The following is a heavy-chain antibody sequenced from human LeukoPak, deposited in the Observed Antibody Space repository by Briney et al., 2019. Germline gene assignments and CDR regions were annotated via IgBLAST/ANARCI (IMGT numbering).Heavy chain of an antibody. D-gene: IGHD2-2*01. CDR1: GGTFSSYA. CDR3: ASKCSSTSCYYFDY. V-gene: IGHV1-69*13. CDR2: IIPIFGTA. J-gene: IGHJ4*02. Sequence: GASVKVSCKASGGTFSSYAISWVRQAPGQGLEWMGGIIPIFGTANYAQKFQGRVTITADESTRTAYMELSSLRSEDTAVYYCASKCSSTSCYYFDYWGQGTLVTVSS.